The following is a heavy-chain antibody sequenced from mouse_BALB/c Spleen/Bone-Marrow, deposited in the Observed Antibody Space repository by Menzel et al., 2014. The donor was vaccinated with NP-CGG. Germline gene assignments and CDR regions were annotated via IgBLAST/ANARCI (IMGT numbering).Heavy chain of an antibody. CDR2: SRNKANGYTT. D-gene: IGHD2-4*01. Sequence: VQLKDSGGGLAQPGGSLRLSCAPSGFTFTDYYMSWVRQPPGKALEWLGFSRNKANGYTTEYSASVKGRFTISRDNSQSILYLQMNTLRAEDSATYYCARDINYDIYWYFDVWGAGTTVTVSS. V-gene: IGHV7-3*02. CDR1: GFTFTDYY. J-gene: IGHJ1*01. CDR3: ARDINYDIYWYFDV.